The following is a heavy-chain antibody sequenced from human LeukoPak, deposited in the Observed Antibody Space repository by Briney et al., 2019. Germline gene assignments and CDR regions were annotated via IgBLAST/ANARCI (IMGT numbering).Heavy chain of an antibody. V-gene: IGHV3-21*01. D-gene: IGHD1-26*01. CDR2: ISSSSSYI. CDR1: GFTFSSYS. CDR3: ARSPYRYSGSYSVDY. Sequence: PGGSLRLSCAASGFTFSSYSMNWVRQAPGKGLEWVSSISSSSSYIYYADSVKGRFTISRDNAKNSLYLQMNSLRAEDTAVYYCARSPYRYSGSYSVDYWGQGTLVTVSS. J-gene: IGHJ4*02.